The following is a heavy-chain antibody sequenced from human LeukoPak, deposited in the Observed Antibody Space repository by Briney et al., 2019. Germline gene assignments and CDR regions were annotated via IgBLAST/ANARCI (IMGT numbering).Heavy chain of an antibody. CDR3: TTGVSIFDY. D-gene: IGHD2-8*01. V-gene: IGHV3-15*01. CDR1: GFTFSNAW. CDR2: IKSKTDGGTT. J-gene: IGHJ4*02. Sequence: GGSLRLSCAASGFTFSNAWMSWVRQAPGKGLEWVDRIKSKTDGGTTDYAAPVKGRFTISRDDSKNTLYLQMNSLKTEDTAVYYCTTGVSIFDYWGQGTLVTVSS.